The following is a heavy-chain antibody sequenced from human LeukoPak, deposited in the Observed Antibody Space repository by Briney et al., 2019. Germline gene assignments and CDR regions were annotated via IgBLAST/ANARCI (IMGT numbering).Heavy chain of an antibody. J-gene: IGHJ4*02. CDR2: TSAYTGNT. Sequence: ASVKVSCKASGYTFSTYGISWVRQAPGQGPEWMGRTSAYTGNTNYAQKFQGKVTMTTDTSTSTAYMELRSLTSDDTAVYYCARGSSTWYFEYWGQGTLVTVSS. CDR3: ARGSSTWYFEY. D-gene: IGHD6-13*01. CDR1: GYTFSTYG. V-gene: IGHV1-18*01.